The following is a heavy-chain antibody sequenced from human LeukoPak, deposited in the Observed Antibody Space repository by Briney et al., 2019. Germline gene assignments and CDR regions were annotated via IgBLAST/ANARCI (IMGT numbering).Heavy chain of an antibody. D-gene: IGHD3-22*01. CDR3: ARHAYYYDRSGSYEAFDI. V-gene: IGHV4-59*08. CDR2: MYYSGST. CDR1: GGSISTYY. J-gene: IGHJ3*02. Sequence: SETLSLTCTVSGGSISTYYWSWIRQPPGKGLEWIGSMYYSGSTNYKPSLKGRVTISVDTSKNQFSLKLSSATAADTAVYYCARHAYYYDRSGSYEAFDIWGQGTMVTVSS.